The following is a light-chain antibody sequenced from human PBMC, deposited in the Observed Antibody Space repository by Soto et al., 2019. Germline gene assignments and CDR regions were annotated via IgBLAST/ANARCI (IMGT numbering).Light chain of an antibody. Sequence: QSVLTQPPSVSAAPGQKVTISCSGSSSNIGNNYVSWYQQLPGTAPKPLIYENNKRPSGIPDRFSGSKSGTSATLGITGLQTGDEAYYYCGTWDSRLSAVFGGGTKLTVL. J-gene: IGLJ2*01. CDR3: GTWDSRLSAV. CDR2: ENN. CDR1: SSNIGNNY. V-gene: IGLV1-51*02.